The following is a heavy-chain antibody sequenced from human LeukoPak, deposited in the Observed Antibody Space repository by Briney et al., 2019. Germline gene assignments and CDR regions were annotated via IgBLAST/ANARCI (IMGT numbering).Heavy chain of an antibody. V-gene: IGHV1-69*04. J-gene: IGHJ3*02. D-gene: IGHD4-23*01. CDR3: ARDGGNSYAFDI. CDR1: GGTFSSYA. Sequence: SVKVSCKASGGTFSSYAISWVRQAPEQGLEWMGRIIPILGIANYAQKFQGRVTITADESTSTAYMELSSLRSEDTAVYYCARDGGNSYAFDIWGQGTMVTVSS. CDR2: IIPILGIA.